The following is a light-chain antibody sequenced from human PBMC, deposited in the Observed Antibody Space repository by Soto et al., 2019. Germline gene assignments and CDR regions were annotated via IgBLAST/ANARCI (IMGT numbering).Light chain of an antibody. J-gene: IGKJ4*01. CDR1: QSISSY. V-gene: IGKV1-39*01. CDR3: QLSYSIPR. CDR2: AAS. Sequence: DIQMTQSPSSLSASVGDRVTITCRASQSISSYLNWYQQKPGKAPKRLIYAASSLQCGVPSRFSGSGSGTGFTLTISCLQPEGFETYFCQLSYSIPRFGGGTKVEPK.